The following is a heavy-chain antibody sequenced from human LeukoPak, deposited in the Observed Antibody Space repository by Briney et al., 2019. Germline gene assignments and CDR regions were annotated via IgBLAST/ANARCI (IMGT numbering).Heavy chain of an antibody. V-gene: IGHV4-4*07. CDR2: IYTSGST. D-gene: IGHD2-8*01. Sequence: SETLSLTCTVSGGSISSYYWSWIRQPAGKGLEWIGRIYTSGSTNYNPSLKSRVTISVDKSKNQFSLKLSSVTAADTAVYYCARDGDCTNGVCPSYCMDVWGKGTTVTVSS. CDR3: ARDGDCTNGVCPSYCMDV. CDR1: GGSISSYY. J-gene: IGHJ6*03.